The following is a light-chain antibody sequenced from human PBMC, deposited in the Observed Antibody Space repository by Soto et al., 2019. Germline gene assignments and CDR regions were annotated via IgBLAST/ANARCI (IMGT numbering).Light chain of an antibody. V-gene: IGLV3-9*01. CDR2: RDS. CDR1: NIGSKN. Sequence: SYELTQPLSVSVALGQTARITCGGNNIGSKNVHWYQQKPGQAPVLVIYRDSNRPSGIPERFTGSSSGNTATLTISRAQAGDEADYYCQVWDSSTARVFGGGTQLTVL. CDR3: QVWDSSTARV. J-gene: IGLJ3*02.